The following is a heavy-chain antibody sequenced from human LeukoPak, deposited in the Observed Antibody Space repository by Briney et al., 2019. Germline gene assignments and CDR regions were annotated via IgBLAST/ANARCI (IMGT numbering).Heavy chain of an antibody. V-gene: IGHV3-30-3*01. CDR1: GFTFSSYA. Sequence: GGSLRLSCAASGFTFSSYAMHWVRQAPAKGLEGVAVISYDGSNKYYADSVKGRFTISRDNSKNTLYLQRNSLRAEDTAVYYGASPEYSSSWYYFDDWGQGTLVTVSS. CDR3: ASPEYSSSWYYFDD. CDR2: ISYDGSNK. J-gene: IGHJ4*01. D-gene: IGHD6-13*01.